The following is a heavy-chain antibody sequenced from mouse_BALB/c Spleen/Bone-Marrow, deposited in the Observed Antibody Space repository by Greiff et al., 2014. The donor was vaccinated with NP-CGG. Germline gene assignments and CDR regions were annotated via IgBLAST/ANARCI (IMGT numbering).Heavy chain of an antibody. CDR1: GYTFTSYW. CDR2: INPSTGYT. V-gene: IGHV1-7*01. Sequence: VKLVESGAELAKPGASVKMSCKASGYTFTSYWMHWVKQRPGQGLEWIGYINPSTGYTEYNQKFKDKATLTADKSSSTAYMQRTSLTSEASAVYYCARSATMIFAYWGQGTLVTVSA. CDR3: ARSATMIFAY. J-gene: IGHJ3*01. D-gene: IGHD2-4*01.